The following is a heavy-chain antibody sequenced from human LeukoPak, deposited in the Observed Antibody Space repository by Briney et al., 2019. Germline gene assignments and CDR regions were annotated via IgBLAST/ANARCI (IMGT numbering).Heavy chain of an antibody. D-gene: IGHD2-2*01. CDR3: ARLVAYCSSTSCSDY. CDR2: ISAYNGNT. J-gene: IGHJ4*02. CDR1: GYTFTSYG. V-gene: IGHV1-18*01. Sequence: ASVKVSCKASGYTFTSYGISWVRQAPGQGLEWMGWISAYNGNTNYAQKLQGRVTMTTDTSTSTAYMELRSLRSDDTAVYYCARLVAYCSSTSCSDYWGQGTLVTVSS.